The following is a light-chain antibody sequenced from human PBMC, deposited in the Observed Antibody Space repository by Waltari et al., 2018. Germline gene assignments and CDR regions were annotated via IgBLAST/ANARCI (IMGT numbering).Light chain of an antibody. CDR3: QQFNNWPPIT. V-gene: IGKV3-15*01. Sequence: EVVMTQSPATLSVSPGERATPPCRASQSVGSNLAWYQQKPGQAPRLLIYGASTRATGIPARFSGSGSGTEFTLSISSLQSEDFAVYYCQQFNNWPPITFGQGTRLDIK. CDR1: QSVGSN. CDR2: GAS. J-gene: IGKJ5*01.